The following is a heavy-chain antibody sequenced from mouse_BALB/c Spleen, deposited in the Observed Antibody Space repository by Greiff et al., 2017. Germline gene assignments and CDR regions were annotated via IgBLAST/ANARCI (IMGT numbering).Heavy chain of an antibody. V-gene: IGHV1-54*01. CDR1: GYAFTNYL. CDR2: INPGSGGT. CDR3: ARVGYDGAY. J-gene: IGHJ3*01. D-gene: IGHD2-14*01. Sequence: QVQLKESGAELVRPGTSVKVSCKASGYAFTNYLIEWVKQRPGQGLEWIGVINPGSGGTNYNEKFKGKATLTADKSSSTAYMQLSSLTSDDSAVYFCARVGYDGAYWGQGTLVTVSA.